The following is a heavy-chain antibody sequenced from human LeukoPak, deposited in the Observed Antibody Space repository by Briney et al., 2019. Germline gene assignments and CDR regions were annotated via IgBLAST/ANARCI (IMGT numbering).Heavy chain of an antibody. D-gene: IGHD4-23*01. CDR1: GASISSYY. CDR3: ATLTGGDDAFDI. J-gene: IGHJ3*02. Sequence: SETLSLTCTVSGASISSYYWSWIRQPPGKGLEWIGYIYYSGSTNYNPSLKSRVTFSVDTSKNQFSLKLSSVTAADTAVYYCATLTGGDDAFDIWGQGTMVTVSS. V-gene: IGHV4-59*01. CDR2: IYYSGST.